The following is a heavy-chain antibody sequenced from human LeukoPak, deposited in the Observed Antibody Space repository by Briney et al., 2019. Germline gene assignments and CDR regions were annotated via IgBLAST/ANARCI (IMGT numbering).Heavy chain of an antibody. D-gene: IGHD2-15*01. V-gene: IGHV3-30*18. CDR3: AKDGPLYCSGGSCYTMYGMDV. Sequence: GGSLRLSCAASGCTVSSYGMNWVRQAPGKGLQRMAVISYDGSNKYYADSVKGRFTISRDNSKNTLYLQMNSLRAEDTAVYYCAKDGPLYCSGGSCYTMYGMDVWGQGTTVTVSS. CDR2: ISYDGSNK. J-gene: IGHJ6*02. CDR1: GCTVSSYG.